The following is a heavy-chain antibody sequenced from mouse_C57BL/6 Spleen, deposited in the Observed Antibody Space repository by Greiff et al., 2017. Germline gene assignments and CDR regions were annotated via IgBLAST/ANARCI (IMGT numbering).Heavy chain of an antibody. CDR1: GYTFTDYY. CDR2: INPNNGGT. Sequence: EVQLQQSGPELVKPGASVKISCKASGYTFTDYYMNWVKQSHGKSLEWIGDINPNNGGTSYNQKFKGKATLTVDKSSSTAYMELRSLTSEDSAVYYCARSEIISTVVDRGPHWYFDVWGTGTTVTVSS. J-gene: IGHJ1*03. CDR3: ARSEIISTVVDRGPHWYFDV. V-gene: IGHV1-26*01. D-gene: IGHD1-1*01.